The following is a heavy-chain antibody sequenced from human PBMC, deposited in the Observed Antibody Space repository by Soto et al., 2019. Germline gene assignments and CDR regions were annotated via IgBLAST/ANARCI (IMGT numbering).Heavy chain of an antibody. CDR1: GFTFSGYT. Sequence: GGSLRLSCAASGFTFSGYTMNWVRQAPGKGLEWVSSITSGSSYIYYADSVKGRFTIPRDNAKNSLYLQINSLRAEDTAVYYCARSSFDYWGQGTLVTVSS. CDR2: ITSGSSYI. CDR3: ARSSFDY. V-gene: IGHV3-21*01. J-gene: IGHJ4*02.